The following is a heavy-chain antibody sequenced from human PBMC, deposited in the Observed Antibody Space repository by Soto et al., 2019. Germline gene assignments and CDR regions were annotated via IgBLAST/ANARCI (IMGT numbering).Heavy chain of an antibody. CDR1: GFAFRSYW. J-gene: IGHJ5*02. CDR2: INNDETTT. Sequence: EVQLVESGGGLVQPGGSLRLSCAASGFAFRSYWMHWVRQVPGKGLVWVSRINNDETTTNYADSVKGRFTISRDNAENTVYLQMNSLRVEDMAVYYCASGVVGGVIVHWGQGTLVTVSA. CDR3: ASGVVGGVIVH. V-gene: IGHV3-74*01. D-gene: IGHD3-16*01.